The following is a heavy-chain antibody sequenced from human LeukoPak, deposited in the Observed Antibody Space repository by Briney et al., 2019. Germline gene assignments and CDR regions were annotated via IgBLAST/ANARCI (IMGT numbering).Heavy chain of an antibody. V-gene: IGHV3-7*01. D-gene: IGHD2-2*01. CDR3: ARRYCSSTSCYPHFDY. CDR2: IKQDGSEK. CDR1: GFTFSSYW. Sequence: GGSLRLSCAASGFTFSSYWMSWVRQAPGKGLEWVANIKQDGSEKYDVDSVKGRFTISRDNAKNSLYLQMNSLRAEDTAVYYCARRYCSSTSCYPHFDYWGQGTLVTVSS. J-gene: IGHJ4*02.